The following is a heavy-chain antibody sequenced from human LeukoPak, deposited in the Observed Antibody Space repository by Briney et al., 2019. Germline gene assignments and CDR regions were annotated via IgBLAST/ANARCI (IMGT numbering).Heavy chain of an antibody. V-gene: IGHV4-4*07. CDR2: IYTSGSS. CDR3: ATNPMVRGVEYYFDY. CDR1: GGSINSHY. Sequence: SETLSLTCTVSGGSINSHYCSWIRQPAGQGLEWIGRIYTSGSSNYNPSLKGRVTMSVDTSKNQFSLKLDSVTAADTAVYYCATNPMVRGVEYYFDYWGQGTLVTVSS. J-gene: IGHJ4*02. D-gene: IGHD3-10*01.